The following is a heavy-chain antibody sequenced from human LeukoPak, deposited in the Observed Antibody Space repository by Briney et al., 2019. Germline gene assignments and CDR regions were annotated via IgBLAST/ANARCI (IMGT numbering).Heavy chain of an antibody. V-gene: IGHV5-51*01. Sequence: GESLKISCKGSGYNFITYWIAWVCQMPGKGLEWMGNIYPGDSDTRYSPSFQGQVSISADKSISTAYLQWSSLKASDTAMYYCARQSCSGGNCYSRAFDIRGQGTMVTVSS. D-gene: IGHD2-15*01. CDR1: GYNFITYW. CDR3: ARQSCSGGNCYSRAFDI. J-gene: IGHJ3*02. CDR2: IYPGDSDT.